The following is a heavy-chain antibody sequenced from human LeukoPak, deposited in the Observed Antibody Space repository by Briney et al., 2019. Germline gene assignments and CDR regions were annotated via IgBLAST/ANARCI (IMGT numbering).Heavy chain of an antibody. J-gene: IGHJ5*02. V-gene: IGHV1-46*01. CDR1: GYTVTIYC. Sequence: ASVKVSCKSSGYTVTIYCMHWVRQAPGQGLESLAIITPSGGTTSHEQKFQGRVTMTRDPPTSTVSMEQSSLPSEDTAVYYCATSYSSGWYDHWGQGTLVTVSS. CDR3: ATSYSSGWYDH. D-gene: IGHD6-19*01. CDR2: ITPSGGTT.